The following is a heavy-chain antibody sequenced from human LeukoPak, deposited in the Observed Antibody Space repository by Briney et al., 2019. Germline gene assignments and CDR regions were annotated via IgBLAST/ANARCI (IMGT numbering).Heavy chain of an antibody. J-gene: IGHJ6*03. CDR1: GFTFSTSG. CDR2: IRYNGNNK. D-gene: IGHD5-12*01. V-gene: IGHV3-30*02. CDR3: AKGGGYEAQYYYYYLDV. Sequence: PGGSLRLSCAASGFTFSTSGMHWVRQAPGKGLEWVAFIRYNGNNKYYADSVKGRFTISRDNSKNTLYLQMNSLRAEDTAVYYCAKGGGYEAQYYYYYLDVWGKGTTVTISS.